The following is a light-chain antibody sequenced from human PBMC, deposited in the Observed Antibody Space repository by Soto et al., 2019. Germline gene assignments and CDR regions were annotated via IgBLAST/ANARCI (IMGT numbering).Light chain of an antibody. J-gene: IGLJ2*01. Sequence: QSALTQPASVSGSPGQSITISCTGTSSDVGGYDYVSWYQHHPGKVPKLIIYEVSKRPSGVSHRFSGSKSGNTASLTISGLQTEYEADYYYSSYTTTSALVFGGGTKLTVL. CDR2: EVS. CDR1: SSDVGGYDY. CDR3: SSYTTTSALV. V-gene: IGLV2-14*01.